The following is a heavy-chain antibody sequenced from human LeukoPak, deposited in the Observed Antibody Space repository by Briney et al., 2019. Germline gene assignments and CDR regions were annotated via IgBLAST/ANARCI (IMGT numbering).Heavy chain of an antibody. CDR1: GYTFTGYY. D-gene: IGHD3-22*01. J-gene: IGHJ3*02. V-gene: IGHV1-2*02. Sequence: ASVKVSCKASGYTFTGYYMHWVRQAPGQGLEWMGWINPNSGGTNYAQKFQGRVTMTRDTSISTAYMELSRLRSDDTAVYYCARAGIWDYSDTSGYHNGAFDIWGQGTLVTVSS. CDR3: ARAGIWDYSDTSGYHNGAFDI. CDR2: INPNSGGT.